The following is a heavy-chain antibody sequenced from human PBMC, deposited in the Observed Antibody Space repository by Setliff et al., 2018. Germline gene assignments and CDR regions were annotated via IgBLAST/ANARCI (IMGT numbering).Heavy chain of an antibody. Sequence: GGSLRLSCAASGFTFSTYSMNWVRQSPGKGLEWVSYISRSSSHIYYVYSVKGRFTTSRDNAKNSLYLQMNSLRTEDTAVYYFARVHYDYVWGSYRESSFDYWGQGTLVTVSS. V-gene: IGHV3-21*01. CDR2: ISRSSSHI. D-gene: IGHD3-16*02. CDR1: GFTFSTYS. J-gene: IGHJ4*02. CDR3: ARVHYDYVWGSYRESSFDY.